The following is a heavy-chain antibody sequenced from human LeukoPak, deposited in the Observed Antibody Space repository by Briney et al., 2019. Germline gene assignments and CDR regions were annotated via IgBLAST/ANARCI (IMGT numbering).Heavy chain of an antibody. J-gene: IGHJ2*01. V-gene: IGHV1-46*01. CDR3: ARDLGVSRPWKYFDL. Sequence: GASVKVSCKASGYTFISYYMHWVRQAPGQGLEWMGIINPSGGSTSYAQKFQGRVTMTRDTSTSTVYMELSSLRSEDTAVYYCARDLGVSRPWKYFDLWGRGTLVTVSS. D-gene: IGHD1-1*01. CDR2: INPSGGST. CDR1: GYTFISYY.